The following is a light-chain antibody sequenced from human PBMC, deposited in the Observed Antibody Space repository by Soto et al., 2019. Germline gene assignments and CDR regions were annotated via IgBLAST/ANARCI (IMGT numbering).Light chain of an antibody. CDR2: EGI. CDR3: CSYAGSGTDNYV. Sequence: QSALTQPASVSGSTGQSITISCTGTSSDIGTYNLVSWYQHYPGKAPKLMIYEGIKRRSGVSNRFSGSKSGNTAFLTISGLQAEDEADYYCCSYAGSGTDNYVFGSGTKVTVL. J-gene: IGLJ1*01. CDR1: SSDIGTYNL. V-gene: IGLV2-23*01.